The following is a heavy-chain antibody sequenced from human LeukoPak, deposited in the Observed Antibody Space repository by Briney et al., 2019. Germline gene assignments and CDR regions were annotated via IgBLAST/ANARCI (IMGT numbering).Heavy chain of an antibody. D-gene: IGHD1-26*01. CDR2: INPNSGGT. Sequence: ASVKVSCTASGCTFTSYYMHWVRQAPGQGLEWMGWINPNSGGTNYAQKFQGRVTMTRDTSISTAYMELSRLRSDDTAVYYCARDRGSYAISFDYWGQGTLVTVSS. CDR3: ARDRGSYAISFDY. J-gene: IGHJ4*02. V-gene: IGHV1-2*02. CDR1: GCTFTSYY.